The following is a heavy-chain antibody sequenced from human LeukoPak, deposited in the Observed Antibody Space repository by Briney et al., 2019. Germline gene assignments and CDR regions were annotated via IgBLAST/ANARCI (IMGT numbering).Heavy chain of an antibody. CDR1: GFTFSSYW. J-gene: IGHJ4*02. Sequence: GGSLRLSCAASGFTFSSYWMSWVRQAPGKGLEWVSAISGSGGSTYYADSVKGRFTISRDNSKNTLYLQMNSLRAEDTAVYYCAKDQLIVVVITVFDYWGQGTLVTVSS. CDR3: AKDQLIVVVITVFDY. CDR2: ISGSGGST. V-gene: IGHV3-23*01. D-gene: IGHD3-22*01.